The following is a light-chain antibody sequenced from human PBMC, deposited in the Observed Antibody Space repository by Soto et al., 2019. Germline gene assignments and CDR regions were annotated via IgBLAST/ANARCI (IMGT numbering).Light chain of an antibody. J-gene: IGKJ3*01. CDR2: GAS. Sequence: EIGLTQSPGTLSLSPGDRATLSCRASQSLSSSFLAWYQQTPGQAPRLLIYGASSRAPGIPDRFSGRGSGTDFTLTIIRLEPEDSAVYDCQRDGRSSLGTCGPGTKVDIK. CDR1: QSLSSSF. CDR3: QRDGRSSLGT. V-gene: IGKV3-20*01.